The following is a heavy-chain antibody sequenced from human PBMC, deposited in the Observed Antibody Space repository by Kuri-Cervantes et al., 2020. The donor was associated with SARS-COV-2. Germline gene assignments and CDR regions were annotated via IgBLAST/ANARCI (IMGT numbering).Heavy chain of an antibody. J-gene: IGHJ2*01. CDR3: ARVMYQLLYTYWYFDL. V-gene: IGHV1-69*13. D-gene: IGHD2-2*02. Sequence: SVKVSCKASGYTFTSYYTHWVRQAPGQGLEWMGGIIPIFGTANYAQKFQGRVTITADESTSTAYMELSSLRSEDTAVYYCARVMYQLLYTYWYFDLWGRGTLVTVSS. CDR2: IIPIFGTA. CDR1: GYTFTSYY.